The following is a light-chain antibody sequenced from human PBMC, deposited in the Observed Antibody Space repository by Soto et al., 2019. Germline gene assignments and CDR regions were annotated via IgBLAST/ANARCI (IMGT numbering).Light chain of an antibody. CDR1: QSVGSIY. CDR2: CTS. J-gene: IGKJ5*01. V-gene: IGKV3-20*01. Sequence: EIVLTQSPGTLSLSPGERATLSCRASQSVGSIYLAWYQQKPGQAPRLLIYCTSSRATGIPDGFSGSGYGTDFSLTISRLEPDDFAVYYCQQYGSSPITFGQGIRLEI. CDR3: QQYGSSPIT.